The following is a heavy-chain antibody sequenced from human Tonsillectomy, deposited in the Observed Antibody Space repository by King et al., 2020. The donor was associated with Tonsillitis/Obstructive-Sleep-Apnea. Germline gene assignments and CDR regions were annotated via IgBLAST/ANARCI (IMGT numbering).Heavy chain of an antibody. CDR3: ARGYCISTSCYAPFDH. CDR2: IFPGDSDS. D-gene: IGHD2-2*01. CDR1: GYNFPTSW. V-gene: IGHV5-51*01. Sequence: VQLVESGAEVKKPGESLKIACKASGYNFPTSWIGWVRRMPGKGLEWMGSIFPGDSDSRYSASFQGQVTMSADKSISTAYLQWSSLKASDTAMYYCARGYCISTSCYAPFDHWGHGNLVTVSS. J-gene: IGHJ4*01.